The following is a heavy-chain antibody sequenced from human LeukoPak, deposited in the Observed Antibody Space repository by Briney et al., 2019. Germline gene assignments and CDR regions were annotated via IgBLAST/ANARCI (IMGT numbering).Heavy chain of an antibody. Sequence: SETLSLTCAVYGGSFSGYYWSWIRQPPGKGLEWIGYIYYSGSTNYNPSLKSRVTISVGTSKNQFSLKLSSVTAADTAVYFCARDGGYGSGSYRFDYWGQGTLVTVSS. CDR1: GGSFSGYY. D-gene: IGHD3-10*01. J-gene: IGHJ4*02. CDR3: ARDGGYGSGSYRFDY. V-gene: IGHV4-34*09. CDR2: IYYSGST.